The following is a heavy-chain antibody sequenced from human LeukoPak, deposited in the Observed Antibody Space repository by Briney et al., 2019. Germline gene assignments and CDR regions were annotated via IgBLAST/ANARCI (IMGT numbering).Heavy chain of an antibody. CDR3: ARDRALYDSRRGYYYTEDDY. CDR1: GFTFSTYG. J-gene: IGHJ4*02. CDR2: IWYDGSYK. D-gene: IGHD3-22*01. Sequence: GGSLRLSCAGSGFTFSTYGMHWVRQAPGKGLEWVALIWYDGSYKYYADSVKGRFTISRDNAKSSLYLQMNSLRGDDTAVYYCARDRALYDSRRGYYYTEDDYWGQGTLVTVSS. V-gene: IGHV3-33*01.